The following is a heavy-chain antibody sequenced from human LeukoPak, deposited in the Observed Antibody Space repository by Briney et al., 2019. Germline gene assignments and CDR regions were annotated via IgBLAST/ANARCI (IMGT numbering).Heavy chain of an antibody. V-gene: IGHV1-24*01. CDR2: FNREYGET. CDR1: VYTLTELS. Sequence: ASVTVSFKLSVYTLTELSMHWVRQAPGTGLEWMGGFNREYGETIYAQRCQGRVTMTEDTFTDTAYMELSSLTSEDTAVYYCATDRGYWVQGTLVTVSS. J-gene: IGHJ4*02. CDR3: ATDRGY. D-gene: IGHD3-10*01.